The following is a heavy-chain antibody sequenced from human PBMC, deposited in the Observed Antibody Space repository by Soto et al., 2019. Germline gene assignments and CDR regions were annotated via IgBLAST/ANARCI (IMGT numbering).Heavy chain of an antibody. Sequence: SLTLTVSGGSIDSGDYYWSWIRQPPGKGLEWIGYVYYSGTTNYNPFLKSRVTLSLDKSKNQFSLKMSSVTAADTAVYYCARAPVVVDARYNSFDPWGQATLVTVSP. CDR1: GGSIDSGDYY. V-gene: IGHV4-61*08. CDR2: VYYSGTT. J-gene: IGHJ5*02. D-gene: IGHD2-21*01. CDR3: ARAPVVVDARYNSFDP.